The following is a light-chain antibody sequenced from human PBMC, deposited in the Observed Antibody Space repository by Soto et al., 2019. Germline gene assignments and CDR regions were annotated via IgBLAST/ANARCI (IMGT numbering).Light chain of an antibody. CDR1: SHDVGRYDY. J-gene: IGLJ1*01. Sequence: QSALTQPASVSGSPGQSITISCTGTSHDVGRYDYVSWYQQHPGKAPKILIYEFTYRPSGVSNRFSASKSGNTASLTISGLQPEDEADYYCNSYTSSNTLVFGTGTKVTVL. V-gene: IGLV2-14*01. CDR2: EFT. CDR3: NSYTSSNTLV.